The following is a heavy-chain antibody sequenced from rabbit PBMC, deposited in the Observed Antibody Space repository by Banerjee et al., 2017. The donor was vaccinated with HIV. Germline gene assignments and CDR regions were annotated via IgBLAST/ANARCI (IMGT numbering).Heavy chain of an antibody. J-gene: IGHJ4*01. Sequence: QEQLEESGGDLVKPEGSLTLTCTASGFTISSGDYLCWVRQAPGKRPEWIACIYGGDISTTYYANWAKGRFTISKTSSTTVTLQLTSLTAADTATYFCAKAADWPYSYFPLWGPGTLVTVS. CDR2: IYGGDISTT. CDR1: GFTISSGDY. V-gene: IGHV1S45*01. CDR3: AKAADWPYSYFPL. D-gene: IGHD1-1*01.